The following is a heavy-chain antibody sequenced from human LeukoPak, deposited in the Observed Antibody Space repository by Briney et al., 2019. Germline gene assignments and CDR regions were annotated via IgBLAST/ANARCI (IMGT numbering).Heavy chain of an antibody. D-gene: IGHD3-22*01. CDR3: ARGHDRSGQTGRYYFDH. Sequence: LSETLSLTCTVSGGSVTSGDYSWGWIRQPPGKGLEWIGYIFHSASTYHNLSLRSRVTISLDRSKNRFSLKMTSVTDADTAVYYCARGHDRSGQTGRYYFDHWGQGTLVTVSS. CDR2: IFHSAST. CDR1: GGSVTSGDYS. V-gene: IGHV4-30-2*01. J-gene: IGHJ4*02.